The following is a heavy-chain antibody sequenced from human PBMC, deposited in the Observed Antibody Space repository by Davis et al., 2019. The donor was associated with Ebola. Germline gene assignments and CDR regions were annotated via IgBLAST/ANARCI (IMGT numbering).Heavy chain of an antibody. J-gene: IGHJ5*02. Sequence: ASAQVSCNASAYTFSDYGISWVRQAPAQGLEWMGWIRTSNGETKLAQNLQGRVTMTTDRSTSTVYMDLRSRTSDDTAVYYCARDWDCTGGSCRNCFDPWGQGTQVIVSA. D-gene: IGHD2-15*01. V-gene: IGHV1-18*01. CDR2: IRTSNGET. CDR3: ARDWDCTGGSCRNCFDP. CDR1: AYTFSDYG.